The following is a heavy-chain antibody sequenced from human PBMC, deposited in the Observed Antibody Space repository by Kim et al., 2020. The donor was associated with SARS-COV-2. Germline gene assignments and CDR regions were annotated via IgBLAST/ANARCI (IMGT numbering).Heavy chain of an antibody. J-gene: IGHJ3*01. CDR1: GGSISSGGYY. CDR2: FYYSGSN. V-gene: IGHV4-31*03. D-gene: IGHD2-8*02. CDR3: ARARKDIVLVVYSMGAFGL. Sequence: SETLSLTCTVSGGSISSGGYYWSWSRQHPGKGVEWIGYFYYSGSNYYNPSLKSRVTISVDTSKNQFSLKRSSVTAADTAVYYCARARKDIVLVVYSMGAFGLWGQGTMVPVSS.